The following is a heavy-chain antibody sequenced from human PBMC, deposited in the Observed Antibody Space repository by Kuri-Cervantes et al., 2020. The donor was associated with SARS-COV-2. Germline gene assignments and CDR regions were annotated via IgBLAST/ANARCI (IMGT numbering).Heavy chain of an antibody. D-gene: IGHD3-22*01. Sequence: SETLSLTCTVSGGSISSYYWSWIRQPPGKGLEWIGYIYYSGSTNYNPSLKSRVTISVDTSKNQFSLNLNSVTAADTAVYYCARGPQLEPDSSGYYYFDYWGQGTLVTVSS. CDR1: GGSISSYY. CDR2: IYYSGST. J-gene: IGHJ4*02. CDR3: ARGPQLEPDSSGYYYFDY. V-gene: IGHV4-59*12.